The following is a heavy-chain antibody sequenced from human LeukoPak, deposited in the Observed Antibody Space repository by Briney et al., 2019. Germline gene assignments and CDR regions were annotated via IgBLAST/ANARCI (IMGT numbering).Heavy chain of an antibody. CDR1: GFTFSSYA. D-gene: IGHD1-26*01. CDR2: ISGSGGST. V-gene: IGHV3-23*01. Sequence: GGSLRLSCAASGFTFSSYAMSWVRQAPGKGLEWVSSISGSGGSTYYADSVKGRFTISRDNSKSTLYLQMNSMRAEDTAVYYCAKNVGRIVGATDYWGQGTLVTVSS. J-gene: IGHJ4*02. CDR3: AKNVGRIVGATDY.